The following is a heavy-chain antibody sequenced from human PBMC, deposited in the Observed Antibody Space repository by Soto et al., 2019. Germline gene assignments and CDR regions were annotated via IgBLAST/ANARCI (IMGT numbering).Heavy chain of an antibody. Sequence: ASVKVSCKASGYTFTGYYMHWVLQAPGQGLEWMGWINPNSGGTNYAQKFQGRVTMTRDTSISTAYMELSRLRSDDTAVYYCASRYDSSGYYPKPMGYYGMDVWGQGTTVTVS. D-gene: IGHD3-22*01. J-gene: IGHJ6*02. V-gene: IGHV1-2*02. CDR2: INPNSGGT. CDR1: GYTFTGYY. CDR3: ASRYDSSGYYPKPMGYYGMDV.